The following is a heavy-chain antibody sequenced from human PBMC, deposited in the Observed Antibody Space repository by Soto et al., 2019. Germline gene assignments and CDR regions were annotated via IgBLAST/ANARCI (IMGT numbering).Heavy chain of an antibody. J-gene: IGHJ4*02. CDR3: ANASTHYDFWSGYYMFDY. CDR2: ISGSGGST. Sequence: EVQLLESGGGLVQPGGSLRLSCAASGFTFSSYAMSWVRQAPGKGLEWVSAISGSGGSTYYADSVKGRFTISRDNSKNTLYLQMNTLRAEDTAVYYCANASTHYDFWSGYYMFDYWGQGPLVSVSS. CDR1: GFTFSSYA. D-gene: IGHD3-3*01. V-gene: IGHV3-23*01.